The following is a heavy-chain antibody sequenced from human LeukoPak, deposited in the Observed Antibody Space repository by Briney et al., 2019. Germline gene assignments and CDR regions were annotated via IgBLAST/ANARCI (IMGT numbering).Heavy chain of an antibody. CDR1: GGSISSGSYY. J-gene: IGHJ4*02. V-gene: IGHV4-61*02. CDR3: ARGQQLWPIHYFDY. CDR2: IYTSGST. D-gene: IGHD5-18*01. Sequence: TLSLTCTVSGGSISSGSYYWSCIRQPAGKGLEWIGRIYTSGSTNYNPSLKSRVTISVDTSKNQFSLKLSSVTAADTAGYYCARGQQLWPIHYFDYWGQGTLVTVSS.